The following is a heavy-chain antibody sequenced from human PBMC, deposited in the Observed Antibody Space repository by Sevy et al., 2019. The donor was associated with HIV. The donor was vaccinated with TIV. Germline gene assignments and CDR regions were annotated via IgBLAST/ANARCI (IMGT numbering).Heavy chain of an antibody. V-gene: IGHV4-34*01. Sequence: SETLSLTCAVDGGSFSGDYWSWIRQPPGKGLEWIGEINHSGSTNDNPSLKSRVTISVDTSKNQFSLKLSSVTAADTAVYYCALLGDYGGNSGYDYWGQGTLVTVSS. CDR1: GGSFSGDY. CDR3: ALLGDYGGNSGYDY. J-gene: IGHJ4*02. CDR2: INHSGST. D-gene: IGHD4-17*01.